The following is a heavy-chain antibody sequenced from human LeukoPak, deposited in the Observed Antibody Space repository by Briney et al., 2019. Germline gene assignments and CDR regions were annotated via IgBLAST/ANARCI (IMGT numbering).Heavy chain of an antibody. CDR3: AKWGDYDILTGYYVPDY. V-gene: IGHV3-23*01. J-gene: IGHJ4*02. Sequence: QSGGSLRLSCVASGFTFTNYAMSWVRQAPGKGLEWVSAITGSDGSSYYADSVKGRFTISRDNPKNTLYLQVNSLRAEDTAVYYCAKWGDYDILTGYYVPDYWGQGTLVTVSS. CDR1: GFTFTNYA. D-gene: IGHD3-9*01. CDR2: ITGSDGSS.